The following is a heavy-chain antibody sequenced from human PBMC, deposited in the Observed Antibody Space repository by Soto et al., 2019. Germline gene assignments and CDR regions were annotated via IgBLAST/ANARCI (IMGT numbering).Heavy chain of an antibody. J-gene: IGHJ4*02. D-gene: IGHD1-1*01. Sequence: GGSPRLSCAASGFTFGNYWMHWVRQAPGKGLVWVSRISDYGRINYADSVKDRFIISRDDAKSELYLQLNDLRAEDTAMYYCARGGLEPFDHWGQGALVTVSS. V-gene: IGHV3-74*01. CDR1: GFTFGNYW. CDR2: ISDYGRI. CDR3: ARGGLEPFDH.